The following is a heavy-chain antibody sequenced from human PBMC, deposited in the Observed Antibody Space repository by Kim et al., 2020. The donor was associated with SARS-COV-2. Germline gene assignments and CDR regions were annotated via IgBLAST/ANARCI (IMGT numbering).Heavy chain of an antibody. CDR3: ARVLTSGWSYFDY. CDR1: GFTFSSYS. Sequence: GGSLRLSCAAYGFTFSSYSMNWVRQAPGKGLEWISSISSSGSYIYYADSMKGRFTISRDNARASLYLQMNSLRAEDTAVYYCARVLTSGWSYFDYWGQGTLVTVSS. CDR2: ISSSGSYI. J-gene: IGHJ4*02. V-gene: IGHV3-21*01. D-gene: IGHD6-19*01.